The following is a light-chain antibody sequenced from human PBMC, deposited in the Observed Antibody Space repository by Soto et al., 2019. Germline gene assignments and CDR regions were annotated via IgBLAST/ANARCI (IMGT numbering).Light chain of an antibody. CDR2: AVS. V-gene: IGLV2-14*01. J-gene: IGLJ1*01. CDR3: SSYTSDSSYV. CDR1: SSDVGLYDY. Sequence: QSVLAQPASVSGSPGQSITISCTGTSSDVGLYDYVSWYQQHPGKAPQLMIYAVSNRPSGVSNRFSASKSGNTASLFISGLQAEDEAAYYCSSYTSDSSYVFGSGTKVTVL.